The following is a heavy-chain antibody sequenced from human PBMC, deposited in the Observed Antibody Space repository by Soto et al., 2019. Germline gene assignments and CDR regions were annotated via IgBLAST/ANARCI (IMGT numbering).Heavy chain of an antibody. V-gene: IGHV3-7*01. J-gene: IGHJ4*02. CDR3: ARKAVAGTIFDY. CDR2: INQDGSEK. D-gene: IGHD6-19*01. CDR1: GFTFSSYW. Sequence: GGSLRLSCAASGFTFSSYWMTWVRQAPGKGLECVANINQDGSEKYYVDSVKGRFTISRDNAKSSLCLQMHSLRVEDTAVYYCARKAVAGTIFDYRGQGTLVTVSS.